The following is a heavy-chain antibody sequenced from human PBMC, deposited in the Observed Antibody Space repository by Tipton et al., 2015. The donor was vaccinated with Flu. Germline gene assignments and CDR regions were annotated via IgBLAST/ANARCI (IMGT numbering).Heavy chain of an antibody. CDR3: ARANFVTGSYRPYFLDL. CDR2: ISFDGDNK. J-gene: IGHJ5*02. D-gene: IGHD3-16*02. CDR1: GFTFSDFA. V-gene: IGHV3-30-3*01. Sequence: SLRLSCVASGFTFSDFAMHWVRQAPGKGPEWVAVISFDGDNKFYADFVQGRFTISRDNSRNTLYLHMTSLATNDTSVYYCARANFVTGSYRPYFLDLWGQGALVTVSS.